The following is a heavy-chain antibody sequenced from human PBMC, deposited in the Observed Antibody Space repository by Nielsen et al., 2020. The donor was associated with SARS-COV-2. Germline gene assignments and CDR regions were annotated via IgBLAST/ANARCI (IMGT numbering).Heavy chain of an antibody. D-gene: IGHD3-10*01. V-gene: IGHV3-33*08. Sequence: GGSLRLSCAASGFTFSSYGMHWVRQAPGKGLEWVAVIWYDGSNKYYADSVKGRFTISRDNSKNTLYLQMNSLRAEDTAVYYCARDLGYYGSGSYYNGRRQPDYWGQGTLVTVSS. CDR1: GFTFSSYG. CDR2: IWYDGSNK. CDR3: ARDLGYYGSGSYYNGRRQPDY. J-gene: IGHJ4*02.